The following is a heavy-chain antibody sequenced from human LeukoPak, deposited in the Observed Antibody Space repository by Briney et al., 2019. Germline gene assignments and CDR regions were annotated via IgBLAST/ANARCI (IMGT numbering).Heavy chain of an antibody. CDR2: ISYDGSNK. V-gene: IGHV3-30*18. D-gene: IGHD6-19*01. Sequence: GGSLRLSCAASGFTFSSYGMHWVRQAPGKGLEWVAVISYDGSNKYYADSVKGRFTISRDNSKNTLYLQMNSLRAEDTAVYYCAKDGSSGWYGNLNYWGQGTLVTVSS. CDR1: GFTFSSYG. J-gene: IGHJ4*02. CDR3: AKDGSSGWYGNLNY.